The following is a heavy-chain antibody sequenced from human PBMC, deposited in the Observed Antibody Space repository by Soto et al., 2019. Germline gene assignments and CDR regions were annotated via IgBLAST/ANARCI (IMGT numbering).Heavy chain of an antibody. CDR2: ISESGDNT. CDR3: ANVWGIVGVSEGPHGMDV. CDR1: GFTFSSYA. V-gene: IGHV3-23*01. J-gene: IGHJ6*02. D-gene: IGHD3-16*01. Sequence: LRLSCASSGFTFSSYAMSWVRQAPGKGLEWVSGISESGDNTYYADSVKGRFTISSDNSKNTLYLQMNSLRAEDTALYYSANVWGIVGVSEGPHGMDVWGQGTTVTVSS.